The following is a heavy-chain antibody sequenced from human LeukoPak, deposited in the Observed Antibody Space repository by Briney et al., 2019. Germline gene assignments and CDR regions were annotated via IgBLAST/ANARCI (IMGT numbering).Heavy chain of an antibody. J-gene: IGHJ6*02. D-gene: IGHD6-13*01. Sequence: GGSLRLSCAASGFTFSSYWMHWVRQAPGKGLVWVSRINSDGSITSYADSVKGRFTISRDNAKRRVSLQMNSLRAEDTAVYYCASGNVAGAAIGMGYYGMDVWGQGTTVTVSS. V-gene: IGHV3-74*01. CDR1: GFTFSSYW. CDR2: INSDGSIT. CDR3: ASGNVAGAAIGMGYYGMDV.